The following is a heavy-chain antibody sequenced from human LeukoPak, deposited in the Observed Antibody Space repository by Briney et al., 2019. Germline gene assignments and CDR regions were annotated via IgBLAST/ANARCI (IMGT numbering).Heavy chain of an antibody. CDR3: ARGEAYYYDSSGYYYADY. V-gene: IGHV4-34*01. CDR2: INHSGST. Sequence: PETLSLTCAVYGGSFSGYYWSWIRQPPGKGREWIGEINHSGSTNYNPSLKSRVTISVDTSKNQFSRKVSSVTAADTAVYYCARGEAYYYDSSGYYYADYWGQGTLVTVSS. J-gene: IGHJ4*02. D-gene: IGHD3-22*01. CDR1: GGSFSGYY.